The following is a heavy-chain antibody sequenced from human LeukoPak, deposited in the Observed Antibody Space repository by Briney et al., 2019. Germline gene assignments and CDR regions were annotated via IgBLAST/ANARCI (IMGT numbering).Heavy chain of an antibody. Sequence: GGSLRLPCAASGFTFSSYAMSWVRQAPGKGLEWVSAISGSGGSTYYADSVKGRFTISRDNSKNTLYLQVNSLRAEDTAVYYCANYYGSGSYFRSLPGDAFDIWGQGTMVTVSS. CDR2: ISGSGGST. D-gene: IGHD3-10*01. J-gene: IGHJ3*02. CDR1: GFTFSSYA. CDR3: ANYYGSGSYFRSLPGDAFDI. V-gene: IGHV3-23*01.